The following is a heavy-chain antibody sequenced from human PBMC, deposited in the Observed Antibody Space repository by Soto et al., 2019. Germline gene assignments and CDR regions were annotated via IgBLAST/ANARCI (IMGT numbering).Heavy chain of an antibody. CDR2: MNPNSGNT. Sequence: ASVKVSCKASGYTFTSYDINWVRQATGQGLEWMGWMNPNSGNTGYAQKFQGRVTMTRNTSISTAYMELSSLRSEDTAVYYCARAEIVVVPAAIWFDPWGQGTLVTVSS. CDR1: GYTFTSYD. CDR3: ARAEIVVVPAAIWFDP. V-gene: IGHV1-8*01. D-gene: IGHD2-2*01. J-gene: IGHJ5*02.